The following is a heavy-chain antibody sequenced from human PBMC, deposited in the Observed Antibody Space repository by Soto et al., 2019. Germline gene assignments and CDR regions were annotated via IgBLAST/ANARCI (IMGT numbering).Heavy chain of an antibody. CDR3: ARGLRAYYDNSGYPYVTTTCFNY. D-gene: IGHD3-22*01. V-gene: IGHV4-34*01. CDR1: RGSFNDYY. J-gene: IGHJ4*01. CDR2: INHSGNT. Sequence: LXLTCAVNRGSFNDYYWSWIRQPPGKGREWIGEINHSGNTNYNPSLKSRVTISVDTSKNQFSLKLTSVTAADTAVYYCARGLRAYYDNSGYPYVTTTCFNYWGHGALVTVSS.